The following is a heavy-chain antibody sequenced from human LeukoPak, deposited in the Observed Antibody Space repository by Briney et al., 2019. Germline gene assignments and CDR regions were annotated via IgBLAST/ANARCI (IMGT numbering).Heavy chain of an antibody. CDR2: TKQDGSEK. J-gene: IGHJ6*02. CDR3: ARGAGAVAGHYYYYGMDV. D-gene: IGHD6-19*01. Sequence: GGSLRLSCAASGFTFSSYWVSWVRQAPGKGLEWVANTKQDGSEKYYVDSVKGRFTISRDNAKNSLYLQMNSLRAEDTAVYYCARGAGAVAGHYYYYGMDVWGQGTTVTVSS. V-gene: IGHV3-7*01. CDR1: GFTFSSYW.